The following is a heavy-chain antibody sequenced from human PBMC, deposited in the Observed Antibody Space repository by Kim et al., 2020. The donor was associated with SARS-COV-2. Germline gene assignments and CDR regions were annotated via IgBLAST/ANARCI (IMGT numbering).Heavy chain of an antibody. CDR3: ARSSLSFGVVTGWFDP. CDR2: INPNSGGT. J-gene: IGHJ5*02. Sequence: ASVKVSCKASGYTFTGYYMHWVRQAPGQGLEWMGWINPNSGGTNYAQKFQGRVTMTRDTSISTAYMELSRLRSDDTAVYYCARSSLSFGVVTGWFDPWGQGTLVTVSS. V-gene: IGHV1-2*02. D-gene: IGHD3-3*01. CDR1: GYTFTGYY.